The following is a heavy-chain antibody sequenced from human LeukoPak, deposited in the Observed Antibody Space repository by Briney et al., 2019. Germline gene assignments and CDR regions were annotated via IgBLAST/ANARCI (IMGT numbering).Heavy chain of an antibody. D-gene: IGHD5-12*01. CDR1: GYTFTGYY. V-gene: IGHV1-2*02. J-gene: IGHJ4*02. CDR2: INPNSGGT. Sequence: ASVTVSCKASGYTFTGYYMHWVRQAPGQGLEWMGWINPNSGGTNYAQKFQGRVTMTRDTSISTAYMELSRLRSDDTAVYYCARDLRYSGYSYYFDYWGQGTLVTVSS. CDR3: ARDLRYSGYSYYFDY.